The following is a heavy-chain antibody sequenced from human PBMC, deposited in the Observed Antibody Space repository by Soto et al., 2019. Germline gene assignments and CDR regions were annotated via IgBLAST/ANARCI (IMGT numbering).Heavy chain of an antibody. Sequence: QLVATGGGLVKPGASLRLSCSTSGFPFNSYQMNWVRQAPGKGLQWVSSISSTGRYIYYADSVKGRFTISRDNANHSVFLLMDSLRADDTAVYYCARERLLTFGAVLKIQYMAVLGTGTTVGVSS. CDR2: ISSTGRYI. J-gene: IGHJ6*03. D-gene: IGHD3-10*01. CDR3: ARERLLTFGAVLKIQYMAV. V-gene: IGHV3-21*01. CDR1: GFPFNSYQ.